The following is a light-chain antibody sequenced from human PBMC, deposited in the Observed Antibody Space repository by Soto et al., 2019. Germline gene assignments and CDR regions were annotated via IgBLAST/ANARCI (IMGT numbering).Light chain of an antibody. CDR1: SSDVGGYNF. CDR2: DVS. CDR3: SSFTSSDTLVV. Sequence: QSALTQPASVSGSPGQSITISCTGTSSDVGGYNFVSWYQHHPAKAPKLMIYDVSNRPSEVSNRFSGSKSGNTASLTISGLQAEDEAHYYCSSFTSSDTLVVFGGGTKLTVL. J-gene: IGLJ2*01. V-gene: IGLV2-14*03.